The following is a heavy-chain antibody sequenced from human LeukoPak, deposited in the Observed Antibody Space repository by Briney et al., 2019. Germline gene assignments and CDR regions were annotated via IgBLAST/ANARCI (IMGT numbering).Heavy chain of an antibody. J-gene: IGHJ3*02. CDR1: GFTFDDYT. CDR3: AKGRAYSSGWYLLNHDAFDI. CDR2: ISWDGGST. Sequence: PGGSLRLSCAASGFTFDDYTMHWVRQAPGKGLEWVSLISWDGGSTYYADSVKGRFTISRDNSKNSLYLQMNSLRTEDTALYYCAKGRAYSSGWYLLNHDAFDIWGQGTMVTVSS. V-gene: IGHV3-43*01. D-gene: IGHD6-19*01.